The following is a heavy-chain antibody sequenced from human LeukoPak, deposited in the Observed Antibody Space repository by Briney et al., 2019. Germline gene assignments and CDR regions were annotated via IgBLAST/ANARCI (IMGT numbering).Heavy chain of an antibody. Sequence: GGSLRLSCAASGFTVSTYYMTWVRQAPGKGLECVSVIYSGGSTYYADSVKGRFTVSRDNSKNTLYLQMNSLRAEDMAMYYCARGLGYCTSTTCLLPFDHWGQGTLVTVSS. CDR2: IYSGGST. CDR1: GFTVSTYY. D-gene: IGHD2-2*01. CDR3: ARGLGYCTSTTCLLPFDH. J-gene: IGHJ4*02. V-gene: IGHV3-53*01.